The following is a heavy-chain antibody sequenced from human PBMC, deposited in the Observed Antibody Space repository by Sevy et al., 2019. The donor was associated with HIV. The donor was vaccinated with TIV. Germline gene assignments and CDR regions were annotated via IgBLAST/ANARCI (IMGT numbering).Heavy chain of an antibody. J-gene: IGHJ3*02. Sequence: GGSLRLSCAASRFTFVTYAMNWVRQAPGKGLEWVSGIRGSGGSTYYADSVKGRFTISRDNSKNTLYLQMNSLRAEDTAVYYCAKDVYDSSGYYPMGAFDIWGQGTMVTVSS. V-gene: IGHV3-23*01. CDR2: IRGSGGST. CDR1: RFTFVTYA. D-gene: IGHD3-22*01. CDR3: AKDVYDSSGYYPMGAFDI.